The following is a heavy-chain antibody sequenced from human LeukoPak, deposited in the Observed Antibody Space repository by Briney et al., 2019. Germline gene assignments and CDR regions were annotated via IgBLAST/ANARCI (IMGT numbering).Heavy chain of an antibody. CDR2: IIPILGIA. CDR3: ARDQEGYSYGLKGNYYYGMDV. CDR1: GGTFSSYA. J-gene: IGHJ6*02. V-gene: IGHV1-69*04. Sequence: ASVKVSCKASGGTFSSYAISWVRQAPGQGLEWMGRIIPILGIANYAQKFQGRVTITADKSTSTAYMELSSLRSEDTAVYYCARDQEGYSYGLKGNYYYGMDVWGQGTTVTVSS. D-gene: IGHD5-18*01.